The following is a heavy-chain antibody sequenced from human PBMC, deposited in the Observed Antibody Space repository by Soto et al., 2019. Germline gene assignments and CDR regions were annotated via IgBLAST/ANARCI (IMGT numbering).Heavy chain of an antibody. J-gene: IGHJ3*02. CDR1: GGSLSSDNFF. D-gene: IGHD1-26*01. CDR2: IYHTGAA. V-gene: IGHV4-31*03. Sequence: QVQLQESGPGLVKPSQTLSVTCTVSGGSLSSDNFFWSWVRQHPETGLEWVGYIYHTGAAYYNPSLKRRLTISLDPSKNRFSLSLSSVTAADTAVYYCAREVISPATSDAFDIWGQGTMVTVSS. CDR3: AREVISPATSDAFDI.